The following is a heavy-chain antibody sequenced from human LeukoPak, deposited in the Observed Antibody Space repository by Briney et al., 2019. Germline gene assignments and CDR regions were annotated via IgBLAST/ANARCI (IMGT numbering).Heavy chain of an antibody. CDR3: ARDREEGLFDP. D-gene: IGHD1-26*01. CDR2: IKQDGSEK. Sequence: GGSLRLSCAASGFTFSSYWMSWVRQAPGKGLEWVANIKQDGSEKYYVDSVKGRFTISRDNAKNSLYLQMDSLRAEDAAVYYCARDREEGLFDPWGQGTLVTVSS. V-gene: IGHV3-7*01. J-gene: IGHJ5*02. CDR1: GFTFSSYW.